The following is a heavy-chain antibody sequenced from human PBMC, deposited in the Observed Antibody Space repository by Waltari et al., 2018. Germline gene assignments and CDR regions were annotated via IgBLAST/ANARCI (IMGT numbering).Heavy chain of an antibody. CDR3: AKALQGGSYRGSPPAYFDY. D-gene: IGHD1-26*01. V-gene: IGHV3-23*04. CDR1: GFTFSSYA. J-gene: IGHJ4*02. Sequence: EMQLVESGGGLVQPGGSLRLSCAASGFTFSSYAMSWVRQAPGKGLEWVSAISGSGGSTYYADSVKGRFTISRDNSKNTLYLQMNSLRAEDTAVYYCAKALQGGSYRGSPPAYFDYWGQGTLVTVSS. CDR2: ISGSGGST.